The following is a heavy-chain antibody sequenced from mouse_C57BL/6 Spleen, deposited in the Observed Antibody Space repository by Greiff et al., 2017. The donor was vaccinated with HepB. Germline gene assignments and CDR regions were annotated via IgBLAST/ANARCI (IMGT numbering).Heavy chain of an antibody. CDR2: ISSGSSTI. CDR3: ARPGTGSYYDAMDY. CDR1: GFTFSDYG. J-gene: IGHJ4*01. V-gene: IGHV5-17*01. D-gene: IGHD4-1*01. Sequence: EVMLVESGGGLVKPGGSLKLSCAASGFTFSDYGMHWVRQAPEKGLEWVAYISSGSSTIYYADTVKGRFTISRDNAKNTLFLQMTSLRSEDTAMYYCARPGTGSYYDAMDYWGQGTSVTVSS.